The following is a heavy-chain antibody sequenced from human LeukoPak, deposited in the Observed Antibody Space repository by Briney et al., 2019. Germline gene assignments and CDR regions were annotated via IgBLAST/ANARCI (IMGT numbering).Heavy chain of an antibody. CDR1: GFTFSSYG. Sequence: GRSLRLSCSASGFTFSSYGMHWVRQAPGKGLEWVAVIWYGGTNKYYADSVKGRFTISRDNSKNTLYLQMNSLRAEDTAVYYCTRDSYPHPAHNFDYWGQGTLVTVSS. D-gene: IGHD5-18*01. J-gene: IGHJ4*02. CDR2: IWYGGTNK. V-gene: IGHV3-33*01. CDR3: TRDSYPHPAHNFDY.